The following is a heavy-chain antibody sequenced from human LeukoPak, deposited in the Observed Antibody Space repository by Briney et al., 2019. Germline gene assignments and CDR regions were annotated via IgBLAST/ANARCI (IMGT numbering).Heavy chain of an antibody. J-gene: IGHJ5*02. V-gene: IGHV4-4*07. CDR1: GGSISSYY. CDR2: IYTSGST. Sequence: SETLSLTCTVSGGSISSYYWSWIRQPAGKGLEWIGRIYTSGSTNYNPSLKSRVTISVDKSKNQFSLKLSSVTAADTAVYYCARDGGGCSGGSCYSYNWFDPWGQGTLVTVSS. D-gene: IGHD2-15*01. CDR3: ARDGGGCSGGSCYSYNWFDP.